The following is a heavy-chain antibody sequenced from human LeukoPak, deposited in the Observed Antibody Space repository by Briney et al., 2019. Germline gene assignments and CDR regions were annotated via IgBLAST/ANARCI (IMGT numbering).Heavy chain of an antibody. Sequence: GSLRLSCAASGFTFSSYAMSWVRQAPGKGLEWVSAISGSGGSTYYADSVKGRFTISRDNSKNTLYLQMNSLRAEDTAVYYCAKDLDGAHYYYGMDVWGQGTTVTVSS. D-gene: IGHD3-16*01. V-gene: IGHV3-23*01. CDR3: AKDLDGAHYYYGMDV. CDR1: GFTFSSYA. J-gene: IGHJ6*02. CDR2: ISGSGGST.